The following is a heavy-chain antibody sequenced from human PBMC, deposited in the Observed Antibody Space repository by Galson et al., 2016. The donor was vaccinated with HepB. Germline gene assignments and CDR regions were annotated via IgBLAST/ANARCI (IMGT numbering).Heavy chain of an antibody. J-gene: IGHJ4*02. Sequence: SLRLSCAASGFSFSDYWMHWVRQAPGKGLVWVSRINGDGSDITYAASVRGRFSISRDNPKNTLYLEMNSLRADDTAVDFCVRGRYYGNQGDYWGQGGLVTVSS. CDR2: INGDGSDI. D-gene: IGHD1-26*01. V-gene: IGHV3-74*01. CDR1: GFSFSDYW. CDR3: VRGRYYGNQGDY.